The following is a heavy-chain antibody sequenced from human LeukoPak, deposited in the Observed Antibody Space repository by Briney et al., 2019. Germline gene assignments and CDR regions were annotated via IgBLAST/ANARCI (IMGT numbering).Heavy chain of an antibody. CDR2: IYYSGST. CDR3: ARSYGDYINFDY. D-gene: IGHD4-17*01. CDR1: GGSISTYY. Sequence: PSETLSLTCNVSGGSISTYYWSWVRQPPGKGLEWIGYIYYSGSTNYNPSLTSRVTMSIDTSKNQFSPHLSSVTAADTAMYYCARSYGDYINFDYWGQGAPVTVSS. J-gene: IGHJ4*02. V-gene: IGHV4-59*01.